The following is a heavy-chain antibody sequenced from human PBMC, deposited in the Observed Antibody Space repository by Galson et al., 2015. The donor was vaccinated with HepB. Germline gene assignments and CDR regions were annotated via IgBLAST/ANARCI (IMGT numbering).Heavy chain of an antibody. J-gene: IGHJ6*02. D-gene: IGHD2-2*01. CDR3: VRDAFCSSTSCSHTQYNYGLEV. V-gene: IGHV3-30-3*01. Sequence: SLRLSCAASGFTFNHYSMHWVRQGPGKGLEWVAVVSVEGSKRYSADSVKGRFTISRDNSKNILYLQMDSLRVEDTARYYCVRDAFCSSTSCSHTQYNYGLEVWGQGTTVTVSS. CDR2: VSVEGSKR. CDR1: GFTFNHYS.